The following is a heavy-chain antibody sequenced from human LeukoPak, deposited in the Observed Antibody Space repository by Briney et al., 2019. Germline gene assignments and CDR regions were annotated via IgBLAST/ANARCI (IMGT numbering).Heavy chain of an antibody. J-gene: IGHJ4*02. D-gene: IGHD3-10*01. CDR2: ISSDGNNK. CDR1: GFTFTNYA. V-gene: IGHV3-30-3*01. CDR3: ATPGSGTFYNVPNFDY. Sequence: PGRSLRLSCAASGFTFTNYAMHWVRQAPDKGLEWMAVISSDGNNKYYADSVKGRFTISRDNSNNVLFLQMNSLRTEDTAVYYCATPGSGTFYNVPNFDYWGQGTLVTVSS.